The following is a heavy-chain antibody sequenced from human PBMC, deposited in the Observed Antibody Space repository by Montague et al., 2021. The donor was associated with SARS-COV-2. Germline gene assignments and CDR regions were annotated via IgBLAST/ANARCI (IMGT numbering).Heavy chain of an antibody. Sequence: SLRLSCAASGFTFHDYAMHWVRQTPGKGLEWVSGISWNSDRKDYADSVKGRFTISRDNAKNVLYLQMNSLRREDTAWYYCAKDTSSWIRELPDHWGQGTLVTVSS. CDR1: GFTFHDYA. CDR3: AKDTSSWIRELPDH. J-gene: IGHJ4*02. D-gene: IGHD5-12*01. CDR2: ISWNSDRK. V-gene: IGHV3-9*01.